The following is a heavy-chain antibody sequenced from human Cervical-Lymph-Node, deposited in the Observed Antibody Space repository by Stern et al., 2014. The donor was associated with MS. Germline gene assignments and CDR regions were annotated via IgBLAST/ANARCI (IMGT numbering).Heavy chain of an antibody. CDR2: ISGHNGNT. CDR3: ARDRAWGTYYDYFDY. D-gene: IGHD1-26*01. CDR1: AYTFTNYG. V-gene: IGHV1-18*01. Sequence: QLVQSGAEVKKPGASVKVSCKTSAYTFTNYGISWVRQAPGQGLEWMGWISGHNGNTDYAQKLQGRFTMTTDTSTGTAYMELRSLRSDDTAVYYCARDRAWGTYYDYFDYGGQGTLVTVSS. J-gene: IGHJ4*02.